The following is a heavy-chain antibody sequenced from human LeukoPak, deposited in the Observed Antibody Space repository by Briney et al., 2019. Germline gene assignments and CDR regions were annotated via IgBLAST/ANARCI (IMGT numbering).Heavy chain of an antibody. CDR3: ASASSTSCYTD. V-gene: IGHV4-4*07. J-gene: IGHJ4*02. Sequence: EWICRIYTSRTTNYNPSLKSRVTMSVDTSKNQFSLKLSSLTAADTAVYYCASASSTSCYTDWGQGTLVTVSS. CDR2: IYTSRTT. D-gene: IGHD2-2*02.